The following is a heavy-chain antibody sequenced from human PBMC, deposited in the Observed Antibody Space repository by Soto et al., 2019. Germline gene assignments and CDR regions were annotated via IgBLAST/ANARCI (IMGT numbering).Heavy chain of an antibody. CDR2: IIPILGIA. CDR3: ARDYGDSGPKAAGDAFDI. D-gene: IGHD1-26*01. CDR1: GGTFSSYT. Sequence: QVQLVQSGAEVKKPGSSVKVSCKASGGTFSSYTISWVRQAPGQGLEWMGRIIPILGIANYAQKFQGRVTITADKSTSTAYMELSSLRSEDTAVYYCARDYGDSGPKAAGDAFDIWGQGTMVTVSS. J-gene: IGHJ3*02. V-gene: IGHV1-69*08.